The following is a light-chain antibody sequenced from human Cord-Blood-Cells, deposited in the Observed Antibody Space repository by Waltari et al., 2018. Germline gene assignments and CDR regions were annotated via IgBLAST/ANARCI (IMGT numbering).Light chain of an antibody. V-gene: IGKV1-39*01. CDR2: AAS. CDR1: QSISSY. J-gene: IGKJ5*01. CDR3: QQSYSTPIT. Sequence: DIQMTQSPSSLSASVGDRVTITCRASQSISSYLNWYQQKPGKAPNLLIYAASSLQSGVPSRFSGSGSGTDFTLTISSLQPEDFATYYCQQSYSTPITFGQGTRLGIK.